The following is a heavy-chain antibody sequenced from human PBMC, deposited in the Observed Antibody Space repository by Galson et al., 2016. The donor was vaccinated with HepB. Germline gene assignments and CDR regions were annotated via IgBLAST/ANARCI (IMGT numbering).Heavy chain of an antibody. Sequence: SLRLSCAASGFTFSSYAMTWVRQAPGKGLEWVSGITTSGDRTLNADSVKGRFTVSRDNSKNTLFLQMNGLRAEDTAVYYRAKDRYGAYPYYFDYWGQGTLVTVSS. CDR3: AKDRYGAYPYYFDY. CDR1: GFTFSSYA. J-gene: IGHJ4*02. V-gene: IGHV3-23*01. CDR2: ITTSGDRT. D-gene: IGHD5-12*01.